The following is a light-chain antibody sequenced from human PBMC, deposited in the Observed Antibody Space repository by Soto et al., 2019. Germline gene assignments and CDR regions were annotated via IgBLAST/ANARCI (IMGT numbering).Light chain of an antibody. CDR3: QQYYSTPRT. J-gene: IGKJ2*01. Sequence: DIVMTQSPDSLAVSLGDRATINCKSSQSVLYSSNNKNYLAWYQQKPGQPPKLLIYWASTRESGVPDRFSGSGSGTDFSLTISSLLAEDVAVYYCQQYYSTPRTFGQGTKLEIK. CDR1: QSVLYSSNNKNY. V-gene: IGKV4-1*01. CDR2: WAS.